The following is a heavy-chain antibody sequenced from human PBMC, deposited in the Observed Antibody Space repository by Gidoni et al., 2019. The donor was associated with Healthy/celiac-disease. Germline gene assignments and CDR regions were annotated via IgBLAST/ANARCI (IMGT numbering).Heavy chain of an antibody. Sequence: QLQLQESGPGLVKPSETLSLTCTVSGGSISSSSYYWGWIRQPPGKGLEWIGSIYYSGSTYYNPSLKSRVTISVDTSKNQFSLKLSSVTAADTAVYYCARGGITMIVVREPRENWFDPWGQGTLVTVSS. J-gene: IGHJ5*02. D-gene: IGHD3-22*01. CDR3: ARGGITMIVVREPRENWFDP. CDR1: GGSISSSSYY. V-gene: IGHV4-39*07. CDR2: IYYSGST.